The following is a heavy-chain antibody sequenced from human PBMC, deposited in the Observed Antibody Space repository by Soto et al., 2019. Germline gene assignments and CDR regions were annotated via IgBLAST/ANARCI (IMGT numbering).Heavy chain of an antibody. D-gene: IGHD1-1*01. CDR2: VHISGHS. Sequence: QVHLQESGPGLVAPSGTLSLTCTLSGGSVRAPDWWNWGRQSPAKGREWIAEVHISGHSNYNPALRRRVSVSIDSSNNQFYLNLNSVTDADTAIYYCARVRQGCSANNCYFDPWGQGTQVTISS. J-gene: IGHJ5*01. CDR3: ARVRQGCSANNCYFDP. CDR1: GGSVRAPDW. V-gene: IGHV4-4*02.